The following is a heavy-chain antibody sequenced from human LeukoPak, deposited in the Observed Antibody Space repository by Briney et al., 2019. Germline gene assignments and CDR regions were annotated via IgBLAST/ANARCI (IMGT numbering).Heavy chain of an antibody. CDR1: GYTFTSYG. CDR3: ARDWKWLPPRLAHDAFDI. D-gene: IGHD6-19*01. V-gene: IGHV1-18*01. CDR2: ISAYNGNT. Sequence: ASVKVSCKASGYTFTSYGMSWVRQAPGQGLEWMGWISAYNGNTNYAQKLQGRVTMTTDTSTSTAYMELRSLRSDDTAVYYCARDWKWLPPRLAHDAFDIWGQGTMVTVSS. J-gene: IGHJ3*02.